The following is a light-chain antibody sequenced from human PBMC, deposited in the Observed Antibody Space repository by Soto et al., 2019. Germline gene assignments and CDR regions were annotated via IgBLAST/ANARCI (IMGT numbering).Light chain of an antibody. CDR3: SAWDDSLNGWL. J-gene: IGLJ3*02. Sequence: QSVLTQPPSASGTPGQRVTISCSGSNSNVGNNTVNWYQQLPGTAPKLLIESNNERPSGVPDRFSGSKSATSASLAISGLQSEDEADYYRSAWDDSLNGWLFGGGTKLTVL. CDR2: SNN. V-gene: IGLV1-44*01. CDR1: NSNVGNNT.